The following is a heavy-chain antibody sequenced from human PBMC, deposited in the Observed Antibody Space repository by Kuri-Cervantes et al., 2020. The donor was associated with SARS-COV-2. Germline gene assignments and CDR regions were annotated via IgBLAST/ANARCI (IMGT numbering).Heavy chain of an antibody. Sequence: SVKVSCKASGSTFSGSAIQWVRQARGQRLEWIGWIVVGSGNTDYAREFQERVTITRVMSTTTVYMELSGLRSDDTAMYYCAPFYYRSINNWSDPWGQGTQVTVSS. D-gene: IGHD3-10*01. CDR2: IVVGSGNT. CDR1: GSTFSGSA. J-gene: IGHJ5*02. V-gene: IGHV1-58*02. CDR3: APFYYRSINNWSDP.